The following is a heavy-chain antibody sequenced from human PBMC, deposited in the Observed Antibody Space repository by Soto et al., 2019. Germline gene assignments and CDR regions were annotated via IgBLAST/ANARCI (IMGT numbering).Heavy chain of an antibody. CDR2: IYYSGST. CDR3: ARASKTTWWFDP. V-gene: IGHV4-59*01. CDR1: GGSISSYY. D-gene: IGHD4-17*01. Sequence: SETLSLTCTVSGGSISSYYWSWIRQPPGKGLEWIGYIYYSGSTNYNPSLKSRVTISVDTSKNQFSLKLSSVTAADTAVYYCARASKTTWWFDPWGQGTLVTVYS. J-gene: IGHJ5*02.